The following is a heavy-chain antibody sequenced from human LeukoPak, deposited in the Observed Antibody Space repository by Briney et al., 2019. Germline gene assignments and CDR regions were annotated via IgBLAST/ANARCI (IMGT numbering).Heavy chain of an antibody. CDR3: AKDPRTYYYGSGTYYLDY. V-gene: IGHV3-30*18. Sequence: GRSLRLSCAASGFTFSSYGMHWVRQAPGKGLEWVEIISYDGSNKYYADSVKGRFTISRDNSKNTLYLQMNSLRAEDTAVYYCAKDPRTYYYGSGTYYLDYWGQGTLVTVSS. J-gene: IGHJ4*02. CDR2: ISYDGSNK. D-gene: IGHD3-10*01. CDR1: GFTFSSYG.